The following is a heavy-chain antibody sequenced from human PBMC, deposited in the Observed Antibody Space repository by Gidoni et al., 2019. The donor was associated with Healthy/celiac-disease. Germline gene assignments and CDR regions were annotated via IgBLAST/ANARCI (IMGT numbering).Heavy chain of an antibody. CDR2: IRAYNGNT. CDR3: ARDWPGDFWSGYPYPYFDY. J-gene: IGHJ4*02. D-gene: IGHD3-3*01. Sequence: QVPLVQSGDEVTKPGASVKVYCKASGYTFPSYGISWVRQAPGQGLEWMGWIRAYNGNTNYAQKLQGRVTMTTDTSTSTAYMELRSLRSDATAVYYCARDWPGDFWSGYPYPYFDYWGQGTLVTVSS. V-gene: IGHV1-18*01. CDR1: GYTFPSYG.